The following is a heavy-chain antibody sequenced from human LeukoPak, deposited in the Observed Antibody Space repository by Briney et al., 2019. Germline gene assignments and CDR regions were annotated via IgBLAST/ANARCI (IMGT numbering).Heavy chain of an antibody. V-gene: IGHV3-23*01. D-gene: IGHD1-26*01. CDR3: ARGPDSGSSRG. Sequence: GGSLRLSCAASGFTFSSYAMSWVRQAPGKGLEGVSAISGSGGSTYYADSVKGRFTISRDNSKNTLYLQMNSLRAEDTAVYYCARGPDSGSSRGWGQGTLVTVSS. J-gene: IGHJ4*02. CDR2: ISGSGGST. CDR1: GFTFSSYA.